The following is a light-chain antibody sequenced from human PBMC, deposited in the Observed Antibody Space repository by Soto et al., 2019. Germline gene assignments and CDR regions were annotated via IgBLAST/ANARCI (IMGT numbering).Light chain of an antibody. V-gene: IGKV1D-12*01. J-gene: IGKJ1*01. CDR1: KDNSSS. Sequence: RVTQSPSSVSASVGDRGTITCQTSKDNSSSVAWYQQKPGKAPNLLIFSASALHRGVPPRFSGSGSGTAFTLTVSSLQPEDFAIYYCQQADSFPWTFGQGTRVEIK. CDR2: SAS. CDR3: QQADSFPWT.